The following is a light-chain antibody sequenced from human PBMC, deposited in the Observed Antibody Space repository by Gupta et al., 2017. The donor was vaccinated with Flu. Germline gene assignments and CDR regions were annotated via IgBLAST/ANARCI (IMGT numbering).Light chain of an antibody. Sequence: DIQFSHSPLSLSASVGDRVTITCRASQTVSSYLNWYQQKPGEAPKLLIYTASSLQSGVPSRFSGSGSGTDFTLTISSLQVEDFATYYCQQSYSSPRTFGPGTKVEIK. CDR1: QTVSSY. CDR2: TAS. J-gene: IGKJ1*01. CDR3: QQSYSSPRT. V-gene: IGKV1-39*01.